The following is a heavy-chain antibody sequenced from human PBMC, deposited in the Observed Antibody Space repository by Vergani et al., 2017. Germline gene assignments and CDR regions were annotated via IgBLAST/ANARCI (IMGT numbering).Heavy chain of an antibody. D-gene: IGHD4-11*01. CDR3: VRDPDYSTFDS. CDR1: GFTFSAYS. Sequence: DVRLVDSGGGVVQPGGSLRLSCAASGFTFSAYSTNWVRQTPGKGLEWISYIGVSDNSIYYADSVMGRFAISRDNARNLLFLQMNSLRADDSALYFCVRDPDYSTFDSWGQGTLVTVS. CDR2: IGVSDNSI. V-gene: IGHV3-48*01. J-gene: IGHJ4*02.